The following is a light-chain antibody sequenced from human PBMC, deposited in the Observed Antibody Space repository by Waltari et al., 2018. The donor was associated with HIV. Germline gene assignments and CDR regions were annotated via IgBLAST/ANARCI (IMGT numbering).Light chain of an antibody. CDR1: NIGSKS. Sequence: SHVLTQPPSASVAPGQTARITCGGNNIGSKSVQWYQQKPGQAPVVVVFDDSDRPSGIPERFSGSNSANTATLTISTVEAGDEADYYCQVWDSRRDWVFGGGTKLTVL. CDR3: QVWDSRRDWV. CDR2: DDS. J-gene: IGLJ3*02. V-gene: IGLV3-21*02.